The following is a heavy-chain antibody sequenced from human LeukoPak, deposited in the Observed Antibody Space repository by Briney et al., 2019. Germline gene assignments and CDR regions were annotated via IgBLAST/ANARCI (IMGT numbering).Heavy chain of an antibody. CDR1: GYSIRNGYN. Sequence: PSETLSLTCTVSGYSIRNGYNWGWIRLSPGKGLEWLGSIYQSGSNDNPSLKSRVTLSIDTSKNQFSLKLTSVTAADTALYYCASAMYYYDSSGSFIGAFDIWGQGTMVTVSS. CDR2: IYQSGS. V-gene: IGHV4-38-2*02. D-gene: IGHD3-22*01. J-gene: IGHJ3*02. CDR3: ASAMYYYDSSGSFIGAFDI.